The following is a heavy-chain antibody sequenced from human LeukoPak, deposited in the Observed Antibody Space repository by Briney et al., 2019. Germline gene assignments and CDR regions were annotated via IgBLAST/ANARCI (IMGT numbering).Heavy chain of an antibody. Sequence: GGSLRLSCAASGFTFSSYSMNWVRQAPGKGLEWVSSISSSSSYIYYADSVKGRFTISRDNAKNSLYLQMNSLRAEDTAVYYCARDFGRVVPAAIQGYYYYMDVWGKGTTVTVSS. CDR1: GFTFSSYS. CDR2: ISSSSSYI. D-gene: IGHD2-2*02. CDR3: ARDFGRVVPAAIQGYYYYMDV. J-gene: IGHJ6*03. V-gene: IGHV3-21*01.